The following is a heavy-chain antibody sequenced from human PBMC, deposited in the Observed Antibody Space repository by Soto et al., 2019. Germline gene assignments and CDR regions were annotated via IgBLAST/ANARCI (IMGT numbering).Heavy chain of an antibody. CDR3: ATDTRGYSNYYYGMDV. D-gene: IGHD4-4*01. Sequence: ASVKVSCKVSGYTLTELSMHWVRQAPGKGLEWMGGFDPEDGETIYAQKFQGRVTMAEDTSTDTAYMELSSLRSEDTAVYYCATDTRGYSNYYYGMDVWGQGXTVTVYS. J-gene: IGHJ6*02. CDR1: GYTLTELS. V-gene: IGHV1-24*01. CDR2: FDPEDGET.